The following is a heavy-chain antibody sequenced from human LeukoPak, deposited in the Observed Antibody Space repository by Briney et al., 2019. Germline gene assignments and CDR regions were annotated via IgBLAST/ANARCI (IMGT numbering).Heavy chain of an antibody. J-gene: IGHJ4*02. Sequence: ASVKVSCKVSGHTLTELSMHWVRQAPGKGLEWMGGFDPEDGETIYAQKFQGRVTMTEDTSTDTAYMELSSLRSEDTAVYYCATDLITMVRGVMFDYWGQGTLVTVSS. V-gene: IGHV1-24*01. CDR1: GHTLTELS. CDR3: ATDLITMVRGVMFDY. D-gene: IGHD3-10*01. CDR2: FDPEDGET.